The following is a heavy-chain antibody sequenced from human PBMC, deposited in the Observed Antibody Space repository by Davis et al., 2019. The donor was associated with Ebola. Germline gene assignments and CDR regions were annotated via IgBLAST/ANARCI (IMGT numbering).Heavy chain of an antibody. Sequence: GESLKISCAGSGFTFSDYYMSWIRQAPGKGLEWVSYISSGGTTTIYYADSVKGRFTISRDNSKNTLYLQMNSLRAEDTAIYYCARVTSGYWGQGTLVTVSS. CDR3: ARVTSGY. J-gene: IGHJ4*02. CDR1: GFTFSDYY. CDR2: ISSGGTTTI. V-gene: IGHV3-11*01.